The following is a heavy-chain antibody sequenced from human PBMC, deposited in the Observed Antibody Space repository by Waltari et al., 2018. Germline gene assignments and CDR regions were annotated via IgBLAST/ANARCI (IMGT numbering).Heavy chain of an antibody. CDR2: INHSGST. J-gene: IGHJ4*02. V-gene: IGHV4-34*01. CDR3: ARTDGYSYGTFDY. Sequence: QVQLQQWGAGLLKPSETLSLTCAVYGGSFSGYYWSWIRQPPGKGLEWIGEINHSGSTNYNPSLKSRVTISVDTSNNQFSLKLSSVTAADTAVYYCARTDGYSYGTFDYWGQGTLVTVSS. D-gene: IGHD5-18*01. CDR1: GGSFSGYY.